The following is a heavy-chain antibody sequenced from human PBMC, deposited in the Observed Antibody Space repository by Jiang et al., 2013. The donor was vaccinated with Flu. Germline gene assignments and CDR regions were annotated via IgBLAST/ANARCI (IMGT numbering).Heavy chain of an antibody. Sequence: SRVTISGDTSKNHFSLRLTSVTAADTAVYYCARSDYYYYGVDVWGQGTTVTVSS. CDR3: ARSDYYYYGVDV. V-gene: IGHV4-30-4*05. J-gene: IGHJ6*02.